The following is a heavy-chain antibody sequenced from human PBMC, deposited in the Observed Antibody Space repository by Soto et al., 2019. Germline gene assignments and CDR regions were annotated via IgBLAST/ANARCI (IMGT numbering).Heavy chain of an antibody. D-gene: IGHD2-15*01. CDR1: GYTFTGYY. Sequence: ASVKFSCKASGYTFTGYYMHWVRQAPGQGLEWMGWINPNSGGTNYAQKFQGRVTMTRDTSISTAYMELSRLRSDDTAVYYCASLGLHCSGGSCHDWFDPWGQGTLVTVSS. V-gene: IGHV1-2*02. CDR3: ASLGLHCSGGSCHDWFDP. CDR2: INPNSGGT. J-gene: IGHJ5*02.